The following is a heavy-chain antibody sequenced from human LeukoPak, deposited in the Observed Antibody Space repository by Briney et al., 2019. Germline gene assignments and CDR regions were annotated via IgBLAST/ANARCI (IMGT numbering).Heavy chain of an antibody. CDR1: GGPISTYY. V-gene: IGHV4-59*08. D-gene: IGHD1-1*01. CDR3: ARRTSDWNDYYFDY. CDR2: VYYSGST. Sequence: PSETLSLTCTVSGGPISTYYWSWIRQPPGKGLEWIGYVYYSGSTNYNPSLKSRVTISVDTSKNEFSLKLSSVTAADTAVYYCARRTSDWNDYYFDYWGQGTLVTVS. J-gene: IGHJ4*02.